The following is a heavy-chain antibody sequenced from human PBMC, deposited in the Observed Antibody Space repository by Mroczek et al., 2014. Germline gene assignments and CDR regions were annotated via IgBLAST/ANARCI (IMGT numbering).Heavy chain of an antibody. J-gene: IGHJ2*01. Sequence: QVQLQESGPGLVKPSETLSLTCTVSGGSISSYYWSWIRQPPGKGLEWIGYIYYSGSTNYNPSLKSRVTISVDTSKNQFSLKLSSVTAADTAVYYCARDSGWGSSPILGYFDLWGRGTLVTVSS. CDR1: GGSISSYY. V-gene: IGHV4-59*01. D-gene: IGHD3-10*01. CDR2: IYYSGST. CDR3: ARDSGWGSSPILGYFDL.